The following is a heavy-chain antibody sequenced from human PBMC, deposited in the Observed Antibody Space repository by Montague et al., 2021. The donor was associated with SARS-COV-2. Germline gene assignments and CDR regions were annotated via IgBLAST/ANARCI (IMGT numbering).Heavy chain of an antibody. J-gene: IGHJ6*02. CDR2: ISYDGSNK. Sequence: SLRLSCAASGFTSSSYAMHWVRQAPGKGLEWVAVISYDGSNKYYADSVKGRFTISRDNSKNTLYLQMNSLRAEDTAVYHCARKDYYYGMDVWGQGTTVTVSS. V-gene: IGHV3-30*04. CDR3: ARKDYYYGMDV. CDR1: GFTSSSYA.